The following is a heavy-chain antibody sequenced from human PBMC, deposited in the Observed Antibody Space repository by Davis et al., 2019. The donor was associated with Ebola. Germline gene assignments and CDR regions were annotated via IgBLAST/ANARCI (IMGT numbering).Heavy chain of an antibody. V-gene: IGHV3-30*19. Sequence: GGSLRLSCAASGFTFSSYGMHWVRQAPGKGLEWVAVISYDGSNKYYADSVKGRFTISRDNSKNTLYLQMNSLRAEDTAVYYCAGGWKGFHWGQGTLVTVSS. D-gene: IGHD1-1*01. CDR3: AGGWKGFH. CDR2: ISYDGSNK. J-gene: IGHJ4*02. CDR1: GFTFSSYG.